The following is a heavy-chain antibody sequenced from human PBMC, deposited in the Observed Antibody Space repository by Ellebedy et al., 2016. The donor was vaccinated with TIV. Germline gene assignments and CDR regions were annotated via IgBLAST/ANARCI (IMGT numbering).Heavy chain of an antibody. D-gene: IGHD3-22*01. Sequence: SETLSLXCTVSGGSISSYYWSWIRQPPGKGLEWIGYIYYSGSTNYNPSLKSRVTISVDTSKNQFSLKLSSVTAADTAVYYCARVIYDSSGYYSLDYWGQGTLVTVSS. CDR1: GGSISSYY. CDR3: ARVIYDSSGYYSLDY. J-gene: IGHJ4*02. CDR2: IYYSGST. V-gene: IGHV4-59*01.